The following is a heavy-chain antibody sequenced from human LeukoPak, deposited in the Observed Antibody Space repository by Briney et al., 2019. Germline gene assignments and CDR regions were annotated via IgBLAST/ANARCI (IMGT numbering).Heavy chain of an antibody. CDR2: IGTAGDT. V-gene: IGHV3-13*04. CDR3: ARDQTGSLAFDI. D-gene: IGHD7-27*01. Sequence: GGSLRLSCAASGFTFSSYDMHWVRQATGKGLEWVSAIGTAGDTYYPGSVKGRFTISRENAKNSLYLQMNSLRAGDTAVYYCARDQTGSLAFDIWGQGTMVTVSS. CDR1: GFTFSSYD. J-gene: IGHJ3*02.